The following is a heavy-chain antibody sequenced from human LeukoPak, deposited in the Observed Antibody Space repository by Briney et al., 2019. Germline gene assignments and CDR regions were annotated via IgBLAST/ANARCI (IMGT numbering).Heavy chain of an antibody. CDR3: ARDRSVDSAMTGYYYYGRDV. V-gene: IGHV3-21*01. CDR2: ISGSSSYI. CDR1: GFTFSNNS. Sequence: GGSLRLSCAASGFTFSNNSMNWVRQAPGKGLEWVSSISGSSSYIFYADSVKGRFTISRDNAKNSLYLQMNSLRAEDTAVYYWARDRSVDSAMTGYYYYGRDVWGKGTTVTVSS. J-gene: IGHJ6*04. D-gene: IGHD5-18*01.